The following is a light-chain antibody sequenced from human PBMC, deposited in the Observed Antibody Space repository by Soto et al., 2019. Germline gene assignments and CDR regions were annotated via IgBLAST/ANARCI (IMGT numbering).Light chain of an antibody. Sequence: DIVMTQSPLSLPVTPGEPASISCRSSQSLLHSNGYNYLDWYLQKPGQSPQLLIYLGSNRASGVPDRFIGGGSGTDFTLKISRVEAEDVVVYYCRQALQTLVTFGGGTKVEIK. CDR1: QSLLHSNGYNY. V-gene: IGKV2-28*01. CDR3: RQALQTLVT. CDR2: LGS. J-gene: IGKJ4*01.